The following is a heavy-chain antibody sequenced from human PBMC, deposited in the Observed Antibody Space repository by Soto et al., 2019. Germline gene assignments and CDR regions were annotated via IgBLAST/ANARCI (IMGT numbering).Heavy chain of an antibody. V-gene: IGHV3-21*01. J-gene: IGHJ6*02. D-gene: IGHD5-18*01. CDR2: ISSSSSYI. CDR3: ARVYEYSYGYGGSYYYYGMDV. CDR1: GFTFSSYS. Sequence: GGSLRLSCAASGFTFSSYSMNWVRQASGKGLEWVSSISSSSSYIYYADSVKGRFTISRDNAKNSLYLQMNSLRAEDTAVYYCARVYEYSYGYGGSYYYYGMDVWGQGTTVTVSS.